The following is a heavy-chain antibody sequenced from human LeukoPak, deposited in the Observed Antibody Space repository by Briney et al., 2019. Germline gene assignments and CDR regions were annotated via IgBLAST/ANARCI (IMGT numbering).Heavy chain of an antibody. CDR1: GFTFSSYE. V-gene: IGHV3-48*03. J-gene: IGHJ4*02. CDR2: ISRIDNNV. CDR3: AAGSDFDY. Sequence: GGSLRLACAASGFTFSSYEMNCDRQAPGKGLEWDSYISRIDNNVYYADSVKGRFTISRENDQNSLYLQMNNLRVEDTAVYYCAAGSDFDYWGQGTLVNVSS.